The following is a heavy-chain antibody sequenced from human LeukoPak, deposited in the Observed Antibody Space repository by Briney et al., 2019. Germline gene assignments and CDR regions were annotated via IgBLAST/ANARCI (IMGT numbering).Heavy chain of an antibody. CDR2: IKQDGSER. D-gene: IGHD3-16*01. CDR3: GRDLGAYYHFFDY. J-gene: IGHJ4*02. CDR1: GFSMSVYW. V-gene: IGHV3-7*01. Sequence: GGSLRLSCEASGFSMSVYWMSWVRQAPGKGLERVGNIKQDGSERNYVDSVKGRFTISRDNAKKSLYLQMNSLRAEDTAVYYCGRDLGAYYHFFDYWGQGTLVTVSS.